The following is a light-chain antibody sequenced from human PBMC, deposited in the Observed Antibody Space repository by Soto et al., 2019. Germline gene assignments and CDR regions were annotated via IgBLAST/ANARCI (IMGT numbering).Light chain of an antibody. Sequence: DIQMTQSPSSLSASVGDRVTITCRASQSISSYLNWYQQKPGKAPKLLIYAASSLQSGVPSRFSSSGSGTDFAITISSLEPDDFETYYCHQSYSTPWTFGQGAKVEIK. J-gene: IGKJ1*01. CDR1: QSISSY. CDR3: HQSYSTPWT. CDR2: AAS. V-gene: IGKV1-39*01.